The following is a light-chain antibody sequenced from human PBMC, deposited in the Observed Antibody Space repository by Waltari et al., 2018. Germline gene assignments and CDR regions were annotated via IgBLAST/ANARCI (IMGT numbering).Light chain of an antibody. V-gene: IGKV1-17*01. CDR3: LQHLSYLFT. Sequence: DIQMTQSPSSLSASVGDTVTITCRASQGISSYLNWFQKKPGKAPKLLIYAATTLQRGVPSSFSRIVSATYFTLTIISLQTVDFAAYYYLQHLSYLFTFGPVTKLDIQ. J-gene: IGKJ3*01. CDR1: QGISSY. CDR2: AAT.